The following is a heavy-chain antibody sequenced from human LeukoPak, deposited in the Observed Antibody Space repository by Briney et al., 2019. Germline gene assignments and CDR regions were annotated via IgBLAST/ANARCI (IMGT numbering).Heavy chain of an antibody. V-gene: IGHV3-23*01. Sequence: GGALRLSCAASGFTFSGFAMSWVRQAPGKGLEWVSGMSGSGGSTYYADSVKGRFTISRDNSKNTLYLQMNSLRAEDTAVYYCAKSYDTSGYYYFDYWGQGTLVTVSS. CDR3: AKSYDTSGYYYFDY. CDR2: MSGSGGST. D-gene: IGHD3-22*01. CDR1: GFTFSGFA. J-gene: IGHJ4*02.